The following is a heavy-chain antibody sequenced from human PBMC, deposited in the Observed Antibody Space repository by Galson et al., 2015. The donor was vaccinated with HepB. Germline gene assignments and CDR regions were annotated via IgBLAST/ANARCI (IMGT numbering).Heavy chain of an antibody. CDR2: ISSSSSYI. Sequence: SLRLSCAASGFTFSSYSMNWVRQAPGKGLEWVSSISSSSSYIYYADSVKGRFTISRDNAKNSLYLQMNSLRAEDTAVYYCARVVGEAVAGTSYYYYGMDVWGQGTTVTVSS. CDR1: GFTFSSYS. J-gene: IGHJ6*02. V-gene: IGHV3-21*01. D-gene: IGHD6-19*01. CDR3: ARVVGEAVAGTSYYYYGMDV.